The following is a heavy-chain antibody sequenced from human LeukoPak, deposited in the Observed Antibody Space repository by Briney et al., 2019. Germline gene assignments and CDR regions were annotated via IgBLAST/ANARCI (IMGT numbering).Heavy chain of an antibody. CDR3: ARRAGDYSHPYDY. J-gene: IGHJ4*02. D-gene: IGHD3-22*01. CDR1: GLTVSSNC. CDR2: IYSGGNT. Sequence: PGGSLRLSCAASGLTVSSNCMSWVRQAPGKGLEWVSFIYSGGNTYYADSVKGRFTISRGNSKNTVHLQMNSLRAEDTAMYYCARRAGDYSHPYDYWGQGTLVTVSS. V-gene: IGHV3-53*01.